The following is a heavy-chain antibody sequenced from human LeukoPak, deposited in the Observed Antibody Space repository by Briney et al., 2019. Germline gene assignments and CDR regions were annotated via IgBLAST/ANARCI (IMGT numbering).Heavy chain of an antibody. J-gene: IGHJ4*02. CDR2: MYLSGTT. CDR3: AGLVGRYSSGLYYYYLDY. D-gene: IGHD3-22*01. V-gene: IGHV4-4*02. CDR1: GDSINSLDL. Sequence: SGTLSLTCTVSGDSINSLDLWSWVRQPPGKGLEWIGEMYLSGTTHSNPSVKSRVTISIDKSKNQFFLNLSSVTAADTAVYYCAGLVGRYSSGLYYYYLDYWSQGTLVTVSS.